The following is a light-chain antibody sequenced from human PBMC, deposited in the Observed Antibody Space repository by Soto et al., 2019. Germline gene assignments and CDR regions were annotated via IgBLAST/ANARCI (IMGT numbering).Light chain of an antibody. CDR2: AAS. CDR3: QQTFSSPLT. CDR1: QSINNY. Sequence: DIQMTQSPSSLSASVGDRVTITCRASQSINNYLSWYQQKSGKAPDRLIFAASTLASGVPSRFSGSVSGTNFTLTISGLHPEDFATYFCQQTFSSPLTFGGGTKVDIK. J-gene: IGKJ4*01. V-gene: IGKV1-39*01.